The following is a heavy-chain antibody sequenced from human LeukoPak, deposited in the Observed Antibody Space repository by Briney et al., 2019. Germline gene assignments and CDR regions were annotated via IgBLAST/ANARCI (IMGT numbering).Heavy chain of an antibody. CDR1: GFTFSSYA. CDR3: VVSYLYAFDI. D-gene: IGHD5-18*01. Sequence: TGGSLRLSCSASGFTFSSYAMHWVRQAPGKGLEYVSAISSNGGSTYYADSVKGRFTISRDNHKNTLNLQMSSLRAEDTAVYYCVVSYLYAFDIWGQGTMVTVSS. J-gene: IGHJ3*02. CDR2: ISSNGGST. V-gene: IGHV3-64D*09.